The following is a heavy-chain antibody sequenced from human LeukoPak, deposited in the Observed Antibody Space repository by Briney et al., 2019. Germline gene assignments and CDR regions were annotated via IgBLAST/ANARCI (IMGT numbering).Heavy chain of an antibody. CDR1: GFTFSRYD. CDR3: ARTTVTTGPYWYFDL. J-gene: IGHJ2*01. D-gene: IGHD4-17*01. CDR2: ITIAGDT. Sequence: GGSLRLSCAASGFTFSRYDMYWVRQAAGKGLEWVSAITIAGDTYYPGSVKGRFTISRENAKNSLYLQMNSLRAGDTAVYYCARTTVTTGPYWYFDLWGRGTLVTVSS. V-gene: IGHV3-13*01.